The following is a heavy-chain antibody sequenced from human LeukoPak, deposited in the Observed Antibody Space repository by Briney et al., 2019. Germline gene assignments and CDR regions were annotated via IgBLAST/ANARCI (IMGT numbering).Heavy chain of an antibody. D-gene: IGHD3-10*01. CDR3: ATPYGSGSFFDY. V-gene: IGHV1-2*02. CDR2: INPNSGGT. J-gene: IGHJ4*02. CDR1: GYTFTGYY. Sequence: ASVKVSCKASGYTFTGYYMHWGPQAPGQGLEWMGWINPNSGGTIYAQKFQGRVTMTEDTSTDTAYIELSSLRSDDTAVYYCATPYGSGSFFDYWGQGTLVTVSS.